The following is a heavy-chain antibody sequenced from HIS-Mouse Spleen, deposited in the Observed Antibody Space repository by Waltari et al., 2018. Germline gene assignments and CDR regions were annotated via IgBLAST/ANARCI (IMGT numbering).Heavy chain of an antibody. CDR3: ARRLLTGDAFDI. Sequence: EVQLVQSGGGLVKPGGSLRLSCAASGFTFSSYSMNWVRQAPGKGLELVSSNRSSSSYIYYADSVTDLFTISSDNAKNSLYLQMNSLEAEDTAVYYCARRLLTGDAFDIWGQGTMVTVSS. D-gene: IGHD7-27*01. V-gene: IGHV3-21*01. CDR2: NRSSSSYI. J-gene: IGHJ3*02. CDR1: GFTFSSYS.